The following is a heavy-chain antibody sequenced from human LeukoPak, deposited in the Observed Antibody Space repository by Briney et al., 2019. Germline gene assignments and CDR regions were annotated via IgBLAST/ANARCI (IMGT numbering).Heavy chain of an antibody. CDR2: IKGDESWT. D-gene: IGHD5-24*01. CDR3: VRDGDAYNFDQ. J-gene: IGHJ4*02. Sequence: GGSLRLSCAASGFTFRSHWMHWVRQAPGKGLVWVSRIKGDESWTNYADSVKGRFTISRDNAKNTLYLQMTSLRVEDTAMYYCVRDGDAYNFDQWGQGTLVTVSS. CDR1: GFTFRSHW. V-gene: IGHV3-74*01.